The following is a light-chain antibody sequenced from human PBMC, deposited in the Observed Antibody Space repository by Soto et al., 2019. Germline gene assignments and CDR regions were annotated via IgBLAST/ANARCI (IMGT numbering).Light chain of an antibody. CDR3: QHPPTS. J-gene: IGKJ4*01. CDR1: QSVSTD. Sequence: ALAQYPVALSLSPGERATLSCRASQSVSTDLAWYQQKPGQAPRLLIYDASNRATGIPVRFAGSGSGTDFALTISSLEPADFVLYYCQHPPTSFGGGTKVEI. CDR2: DAS. V-gene: IGKV3-11*01.